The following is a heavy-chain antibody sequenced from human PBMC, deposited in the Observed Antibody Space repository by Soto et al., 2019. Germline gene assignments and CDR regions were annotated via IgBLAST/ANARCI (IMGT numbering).Heavy chain of an antibody. CDR2: INPTSGST. V-gene: IGHV1-46*01. J-gene: IGHJ4*02. D-gene: IGHD6-13*01. Sequence: QVQLVQSGAEVKKPGASVKVSCRASGYTFTNYYIHWVRQAPGQGLEWLGIINPTSGSTNYAQKFQGRVTLTMDTSTTTVYMELSGLRAEDTDIFYCARDLAAGDHWGQGTLVTVSS. CDR1: GYTFTNYY. CDR3: ARDLAAGDH.